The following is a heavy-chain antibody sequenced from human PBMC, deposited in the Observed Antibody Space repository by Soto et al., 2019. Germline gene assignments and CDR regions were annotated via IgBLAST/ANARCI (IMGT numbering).Heavy chain of an antibody. Sequence: QVQLVQSGAEVKKPGSSVKVSCKASGGTFSSYAISWVRQAPGQGLEWMGGIIPIFGTANYAQKFQGRVTITADESTSTAYMELSSLSSEDTAVYYCASKYSSGWVGSRSTLIAWGQGTLVTVSS. CDR2: IIPIFGTA. V-gene: IGHV1-69*01. CDR1: GGTFSSYA. D-gene: IGHD6-19*01. J-gene: IGHJ5*02. CDR3: ASKYSSGWVGSRSTLIA.